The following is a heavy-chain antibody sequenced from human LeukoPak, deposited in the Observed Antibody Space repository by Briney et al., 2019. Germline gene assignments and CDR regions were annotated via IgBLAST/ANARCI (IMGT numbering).Heavy chain of an antibody. CDR3: ARETTGYCSSTSCFRAFDI. D-gene: IGHD2-2*01. V-gene: IGHV4-59*01. Sequence: SETLSLTCTVSGGSISSYYWSWIRQPPGKGLEWIGYIYYSGSTNYNPSLKSRVTISVDTSKNQFSLKLSSVTAADTAVYYCARETTGYCSSTSCFRAFDIRGQGTMVTVSS. CDR2: IYYSGST. J-gene: IGHJ3*02. CDR1: GGSISSYY.